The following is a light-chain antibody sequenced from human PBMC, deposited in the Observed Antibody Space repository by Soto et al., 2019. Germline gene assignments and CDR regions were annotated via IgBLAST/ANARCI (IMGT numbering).Light chain of an antibody. Sequence: QSAPTQPPSASGSPGQSVTISFPGNNNEVFGYNYVSWYQQHPGKAPKLMIYEVSKRPSGVPDRFSGSKSGNTASLTVSGLQAEDEADYYCSSYAGSNNYVFGTG. V-gene: IGLV2-8*01. CDR3: SSYAGSNNYV. J-gene: IGLJ1*01. CDR2: EVS. CDR1: NNEVFGYNY.